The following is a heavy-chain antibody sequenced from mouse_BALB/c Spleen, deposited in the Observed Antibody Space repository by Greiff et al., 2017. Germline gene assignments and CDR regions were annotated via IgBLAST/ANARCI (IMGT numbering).Heavy chain of an antibody. CDR1: GFTFSSFG. J-gene: IGHJ2*01. CDR2: ISSGSSTI. Sequence: EVKLMESGGGLVQPGGSRKLSCAASGFTFSSFGMHWVRQAPEKGLEWVAYISSGSSTIYYADTVKGRFTISRDNPKNTLFLQMTSLRSEDTAMYYCARRTTVEGDFDYWGQGTTLTVSS. D-gene: IGHD1-1*01. CDR3: ARRTTVEGDFDY. V-gene: IGHV5-17*02.